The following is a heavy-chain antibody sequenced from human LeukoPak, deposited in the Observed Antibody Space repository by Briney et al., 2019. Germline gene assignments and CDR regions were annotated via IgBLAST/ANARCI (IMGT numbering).Heavy chain of an antibody. Sequence: SETLSLTCTVSGGSISSSSYYWGWIRQPPGKGLEWIGSIYYSGSTYYNPSLKSRVTISVDTSKNQFSLKLSSVTAADTAVYYCARGGRGIAVARPFDYWGQGTLVTVSS. CDR3: ARGGRGIAVARPFDY. D-gene: IGHD6-19*01. J-gene: IGHJ4*02. CDR1: GGSISSSSYY. CDR2: IYYSGST. V-gene: IGHV4-39*07.